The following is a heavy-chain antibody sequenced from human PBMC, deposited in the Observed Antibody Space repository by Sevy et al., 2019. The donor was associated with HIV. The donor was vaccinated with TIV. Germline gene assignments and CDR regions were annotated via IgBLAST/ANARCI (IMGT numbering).Heavy chain of an antibody. D-gene: IGHD1-26*01. J-gene: IGHJ4*02. CDR3: ASGSYIKSYFDY. V-gene: IGHV1-69*13. CDR2: IIPIFGTA. CDR1: GGTFSSYA. Sequence: ASVKVSCKASGGTFSSYAISWVRQAPGQGLEWMGGIIPIFGTANYAQKFQGRVTITADESTSTAYMELSSLRSEDTAVYYCASGSYIKSYFDYWGQRTLVTVSS.